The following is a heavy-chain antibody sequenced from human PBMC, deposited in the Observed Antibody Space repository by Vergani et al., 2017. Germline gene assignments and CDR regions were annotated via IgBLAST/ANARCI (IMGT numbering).Heavy chain of an antibody. V-gene: IGHV1-69*01. D-gene: IGHD3-10*01. CDR3: AGSGSGSYRPRMIPGMVPFDI. CDR2: IIPIFGTA. Sequence: QVQLVQSGAEVKKPGSSVKVSCKASGGTFSSYAISWVRQAPGQGLEWMGGIIPIFGTANYAQKFQGRVTITADESTSTAYMELSSLRSEDTAVYYCAGSGSGSYRPRMIPGMVPFDIWGQGTMVTVSS. CDR1: GGTFSSYA. J-gene: IGHJ3*02.